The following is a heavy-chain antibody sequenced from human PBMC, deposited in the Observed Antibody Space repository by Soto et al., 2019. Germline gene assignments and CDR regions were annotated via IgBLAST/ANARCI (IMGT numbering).Heavy chain of an antibody. CDR2: IIPIFGKA. D-gene: IGHD3-16*01. J-gene: IGHJ6*02. V-gene: IGHV1-69*01. CDR1: GGTFSNYP. CDR3: ASGGEYYDENLPHYYCFGMHG. Sequence: QVQLVQSGAEVKKPGSSVKVSCKASGGTFSNYPITWVRRAPGQGLEWLGGIIPIFGKADYTQKFQGRVTITADEPTSTAYMEISSLRSEDTAVYYCASGGEYYDENLPHYYCFGMHGWGPGTTVTVSS.